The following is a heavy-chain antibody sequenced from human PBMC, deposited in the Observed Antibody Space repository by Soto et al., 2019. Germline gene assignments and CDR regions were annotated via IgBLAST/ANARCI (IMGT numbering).Heavy chain of an antibody. CDR3: ARDRLMATAGTARHYFGLHV. CDR2: IYYSGST. D-gene: IGHD5-18*01. CDR1: GGSIRSGGYY. J-gene: IGHJ6*02. V-gene: IGHV4-31*03. Sequence: SETLSLTCTVSGGSIRSGGYYWSWVRQSPRRGLEWIGNIYYSGSTYYNPSLKSRLTISVDTSKNQFSLNLSSVTAADTAVYYCARDRLMATAGTARHYFGLHVWGPGTTLTVYS.